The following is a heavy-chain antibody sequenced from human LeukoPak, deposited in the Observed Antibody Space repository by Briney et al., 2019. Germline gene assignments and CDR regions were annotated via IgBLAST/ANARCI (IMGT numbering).Heavy chain of an antibody. CDR1: GFTFSNHG. D-gene: IGHD3-10*01. Sequence: GGSLRLSCAASGFTFSNHGMHWGRQAPGKGLEWVAVIWYDGSSKYYADSVKGRFTISRDNAQNSLYLQMNSLGAEDTAVYYCARRNYGSGSYYTDYWGQGTLVTVSS. J-gene: IGHJ4*02. CDR3: ARRNYGSGSYYTDY. V-gene: IGHV3-33*01. CDR2: IWYDGSSK.